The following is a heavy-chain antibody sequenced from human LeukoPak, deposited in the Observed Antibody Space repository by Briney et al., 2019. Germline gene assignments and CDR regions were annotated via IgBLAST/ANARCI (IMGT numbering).Heavy chain of an antibody. CDR1: GYTFTSYA. CDR2: INTNTGNP. V-gene: IGHV7-4-1*02. Sequence: ASVKVSCKASGYTFTSYAMNWVRQAPGQGLEWMGWINTNTGNPTYAQGFTGRFVFSLDTSVSTAYLQISSLKAEDTAVYYCVRDCSSTSCYFSMDYWGQGTLVTVSS. D-gene: IGHD2-2*01. J-gene: IGHJ4*02. CDR3: VRDCSSTSCYFSMDY.